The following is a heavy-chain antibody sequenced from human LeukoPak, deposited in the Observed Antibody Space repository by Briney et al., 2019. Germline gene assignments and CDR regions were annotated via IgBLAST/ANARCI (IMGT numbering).Heavy chain of an antibody. Sequence: ASVKVSCKASGYTFTSYDINWVRQAPGQGLEWMGWISAYNGNTNYAQKLQGRVTMTTDTSTGTAYMELRSLRSDDTAVYYCARDSYSGSPVFDYWGQGTLVTVSS. CDR2: ISAYNGNT. CDR1: GYTFTSYD. J-gene: IGHJ4*02. V-gene: IGHV1-18*01. CDR3: ARDSYSGSPVFDY. D-gene: IGHD1-26*01.